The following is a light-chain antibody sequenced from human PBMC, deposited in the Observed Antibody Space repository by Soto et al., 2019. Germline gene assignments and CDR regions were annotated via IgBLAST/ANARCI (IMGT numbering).Light chain of an antibody. V-gene: IGKV1-5*01. CDR3: QQYNSYPWT. J-gene: IGKJ1*01. CDR1: QSISSW. Sequence: DMQMTQSPSTLSASVGDRVTITCRASQSISSWLAWYQQKPGKAPKLLIYDASSLESGVPSRFSGSGSGTEFILTISSLQPDDFATYYCQQYNSYPWTFGQGTKVEIK. CDR2: DAS.